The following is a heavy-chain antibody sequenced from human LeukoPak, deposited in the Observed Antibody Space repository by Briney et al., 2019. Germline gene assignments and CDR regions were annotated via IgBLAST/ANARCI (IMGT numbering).Heavy chain of an antibody. J-gene: IGHJ4*02. CDR3: AKALQARIVATGYFDY. V-gene: IGHV3-49*04. CDR2: TRSKAYGGTT. CDR1: GFTFGDYA. Sequence: GGSLRLSCTASGFTFGDYAMSWVRQAPGKGLEWVGFTRSKAYGGTTEYAASVKGRFTISRDDSKSIAYLQMNSLKTEDTAVYYCAKALQARIVATGYFDYWGQGTLVTVSS. D-gene: IGHD5-12*01.